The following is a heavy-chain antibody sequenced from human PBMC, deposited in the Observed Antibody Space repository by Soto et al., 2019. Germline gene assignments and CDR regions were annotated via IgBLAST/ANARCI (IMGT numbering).Heavy chain of an antibody. D-gene: IGHD2-2*01. V-gene: IGHV3-9*01. Sequence: EMQLVESGGGLVQPGRSLRLSCAASGFTFDVYAMHWVRHAPGKGLEWVSGISWNSANITYADSVVGRFTVSRDNAKNSLYLQMNSLRAEDTALYYCVRDPKQYCSRTSCYWGAFDIWGQGTTVTVSS. CDR3: VRDPKQYCSRTSCYWGAFDI. J-gene: IGHJ3*02. CDR2: ISWNSANI. CDR1: GFTFDVYA.